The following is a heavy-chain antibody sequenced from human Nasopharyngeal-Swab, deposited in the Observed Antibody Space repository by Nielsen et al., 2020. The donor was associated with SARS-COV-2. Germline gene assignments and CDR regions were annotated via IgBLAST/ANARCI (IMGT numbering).Heavy chain of an antibody. J-gene: IGHJ4*02. CDR1: GFTFSSYG. V-gene: IGHV3-30*18. CDR3: AKLGGNSDGSYFDY. CDR2: ISYDGSNK. D-gene: IGHD4-23*01. Sequence: GESLKISCAASGFTFSSYGMHWVRQAPGKGLEWVAVISYDGSNKYYADSVKGRFTISRDNSKNTLYLQMNSLSAEDTAVYYCAKLGGNSDGSYFDYWGQGTLVTVSS.